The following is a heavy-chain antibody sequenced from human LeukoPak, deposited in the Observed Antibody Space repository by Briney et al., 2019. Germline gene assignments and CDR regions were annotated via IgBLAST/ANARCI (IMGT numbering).Heavy chain of an antibody. J-gene: IGHJ4*02. CDR1: GFSFRTYA. CDR2: ISGNGDLI. Sequence: GGSLRLSCAAFGFSFRTYAMNWVRHAPGKGLEWVSVISGNGDLIRYADSVKGRFTISRDNSKNTLYLQMNSLRAEDTAVYYCARRDPGSYSDYWGQGTLVTVSS. D-gene: IGHD1-26*01. CDR3: ARRDPGSYSDY. V-gene: IGHV3-23*01.